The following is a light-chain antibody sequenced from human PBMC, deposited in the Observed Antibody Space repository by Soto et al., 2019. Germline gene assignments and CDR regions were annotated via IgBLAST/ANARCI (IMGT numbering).Light chain of an antibody. Sequence: EVVMTQSPATLSVSPGERATLSCRASQSVSSNLAWYQQKPGQAPRLLMYGASTRATGVPARFSGSGSGTDFTLTISSLQSEDFGVYYCQWPPWTFGQGTKVEIK. J-gene: IGKJ1*01. CDR3: QWPPWT. CDR2: GAS. CDR1: QSVSSN. V-gene: IGKV3-15*01.